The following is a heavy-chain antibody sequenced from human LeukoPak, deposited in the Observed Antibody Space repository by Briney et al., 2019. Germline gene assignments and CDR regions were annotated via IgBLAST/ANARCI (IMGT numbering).Heavy chain of an antibody. V-gene: IGHV4-4*09. Sequence: SETLSLTCTVSGGSISSYCWSWVRQPPGKGLEWIGYIYTSGSTDYNPSLKSRVTMSVDTSKNQLSLELRFLTAADTAVYYCATSYDVKRAPYDLWGQGTLVTVSS. CDR2: IYTSGST. CDR3: ATSYDVKRAPYDL. D-gene: IGHD3-10*02. CDR1: GGSISSYC. J-gene: IGHJ5*02.